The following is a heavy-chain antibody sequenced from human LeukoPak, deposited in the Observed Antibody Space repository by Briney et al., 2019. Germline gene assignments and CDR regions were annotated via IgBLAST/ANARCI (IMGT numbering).Heavy chain of an antibody. CDR1: GFKFDNYE. J-gene: IGHJ5*01. Sequence: GGSLRLSCAASGFKFDNYEMSWVRQAPGKGLEWVSTISGTGDDTYYADSVKGRFTISRDKFKTTVSLEMNSLRGEDTAVYYCARGWSLLRWFDYWGQGTLVTVSS. CDR3: ARGWSLLRWFDY. V-gene: IGHV3-23*01. CDR2: ISGTGDDT. D-gene: IGHD3-22*01.